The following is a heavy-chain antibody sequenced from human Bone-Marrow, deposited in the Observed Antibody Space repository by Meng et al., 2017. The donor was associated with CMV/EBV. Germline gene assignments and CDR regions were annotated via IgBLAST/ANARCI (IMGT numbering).Heavy chain of an antibody. CDR1: NGSISSGDYY. Sequence: SETLSLTCTVSNGSISSGDYYWSWIRQTPGKGLEWIGYIYYSGSTSYNPSLKSRVTILVDTSKNQFSLKLTSVTAADTAVYYCAGCYAPIYFGMDVWGQGTAVTVSS. D-gene: IGHD4/OR15-4a*01. CDR3: AGCYAPIYFGMDV. V-gene: IGHV4-30-4*08. CDR2: IYYSGST. J-gene: IGHJ6*02.